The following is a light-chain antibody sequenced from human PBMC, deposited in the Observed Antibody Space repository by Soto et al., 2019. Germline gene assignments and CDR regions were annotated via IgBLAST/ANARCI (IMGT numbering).Light chain of an antibody. V-gene: IGLV2-23*02. CDR3: CSYAGSSTV. CDR2: EVS. Sequence: ALTQPASVSGSPGQSITISCTGTSSDVGSYNLVSWYQQHPGKAPKLMICEVSKRPSGVSNRFSGSKSGNTASLTISGLQAEDEADYYCCSYAGSSTVFGTGTKSPS. CDR1: SSDVGSYNL. J-gene: IGLJ1*01.